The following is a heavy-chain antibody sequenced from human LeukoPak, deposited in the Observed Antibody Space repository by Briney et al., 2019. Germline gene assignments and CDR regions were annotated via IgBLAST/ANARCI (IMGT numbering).Heavy chain of an antibody. CDR2: IYYSGCT. CDR1: GGSISSSSYY. D-gene: IGHD3-22*01. Sequence: SETLSLTCTVSGGSISSSSYYWGWIRQPPGKGLEWIGSIYYSGCTYYNPSLKSRVTISVDTSKNQFSLKLSSVTAADTAVYYCARGDGYYDSSGYEHWGQGTLVTVSS. CDR3: ARGDGYYDSSGYEH. J-gene: IGHJ4*02. V-gene: IGHV4-39*07.